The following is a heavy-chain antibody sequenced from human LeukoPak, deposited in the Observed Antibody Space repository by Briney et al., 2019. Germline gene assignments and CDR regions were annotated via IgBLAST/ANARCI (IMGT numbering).Heavy chain of an antibody. Sequence: GGSLRLSCGASGFTFSGHGMRWVRQAPGKGLEWVAVIWYDGSKKYYADSVKGRFFISRDDSKNTLYLQMNSLRADDTAFYYCVRASYYSDSSGYYPIDSWGQGTLVIVSS. CDR2: IWYDGSKK. D-gene: IGHD3-22*01. CDR1: GFTFSGHG. V-gene: IGHV3-33*08. CDR3: VRASYYSDSSGYYPIDS. J-gene: IGHJ4*02.